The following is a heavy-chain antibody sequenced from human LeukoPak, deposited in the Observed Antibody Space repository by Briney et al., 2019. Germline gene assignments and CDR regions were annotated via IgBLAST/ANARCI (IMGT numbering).Heavy chain of an antibody. V-gene: IGHV3-30*03. CDR1: GFNLISYG. J-gene: IGHJ6*03. Sequence: PGTSLRLSRAASGFNLISYGMHWVRQAPGKGLEWVAMISYDGINKPHADAVKGRFTISKDNSKNTLYLQMNSLTDEDTAVYFCARDFGGGSHFKGTHMDVWGKGTTLIVSS. D-gene: IGHD3-10*01. CDR2: ISYDGINK. CDR3: ARDFGGGSHFKGTHMDV.